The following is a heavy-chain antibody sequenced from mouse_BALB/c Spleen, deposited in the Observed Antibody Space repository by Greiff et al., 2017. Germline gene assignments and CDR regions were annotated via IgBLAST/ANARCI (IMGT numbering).Heavy chain of an antibody. Sequence: EVKLQESGPGLVKPSQSLSLTCSVTGYSITSGYYWNWIRQFPGNKLEWMGYISYDGSNNYNPSLKNRISITRDTSKNQFFLKLNSVTTEDTATYYCARGERYDWFAYWGQGTLVTVSA. J-gene: IGHJ3*01. D-gene: IGHD2-14*01. CDR3: ARGERYDWFAY. CDR1: GYSITSGYY. CDR2: ISYDGSN. V-gene: IGHV3-6*02.